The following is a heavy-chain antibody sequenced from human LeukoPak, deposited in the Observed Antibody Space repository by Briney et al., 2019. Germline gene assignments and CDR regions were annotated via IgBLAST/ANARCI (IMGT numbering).Heavy chain of an antibody. V-gene: IGHV3-21*01. Sequence: PGGSLRLSCAASGFTFSSYSMNWVRQAPGKGLEWVSSISSSSYIYYADSVKGRFTISRDNAKNSLYLQMNSLRAEDTAVYYCARDATYDSYYYYGMDVWGQGTTVTVSS. CDR3: ARDATYDSYYYYGMDV. CDR2: ISSSSYI. J-gene: IGHJ6*02. CDR1: GFTFSSYS. D-gene: IGHD4-17*01.